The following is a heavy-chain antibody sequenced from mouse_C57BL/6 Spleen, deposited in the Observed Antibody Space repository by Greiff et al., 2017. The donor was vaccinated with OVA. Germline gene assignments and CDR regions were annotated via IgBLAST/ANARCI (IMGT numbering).Heavy chain of an antibody. CDR1: GYAFSSYW. CDR3: ARDDYPDY. Sequence: QVQLKESGAELVKPGASVKISCKASGYAFSSYWMNWVKQRPGKGLEWIGDINPNNGGTSYNQKFKGKATLTVDKSSSTAYMELRSLTSEDSAVYYCARDDYPDYWGQGTTLTVSS. CDR2: INPNNGGT. D-gene: IGHD2-4*01. V-gene: IGHV1-80*01. J-gene: IGHJ2*01.